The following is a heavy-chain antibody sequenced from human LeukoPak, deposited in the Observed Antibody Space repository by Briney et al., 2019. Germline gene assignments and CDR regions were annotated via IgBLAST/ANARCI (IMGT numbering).Heavy chain of an antibody. Sequence: ASVKVSCKASGHTFTSYDINWVRQATGQGIEWMGWMNPNSGNTGYAQKFQGRVTMTRNTSISTAYMELSSLRSEDRAVYYCARGAMEWLLRRNWFDPWGQGTLVTVSS. CDR3: ARGAMEWLLRRNWFDP. V-gene: IGHV1-8*01. CDR2: MNPNSGNT. CDR1: GHTFTSYD. D-gene: IGHD3-3*01. J-gene: IGHJ5*02.